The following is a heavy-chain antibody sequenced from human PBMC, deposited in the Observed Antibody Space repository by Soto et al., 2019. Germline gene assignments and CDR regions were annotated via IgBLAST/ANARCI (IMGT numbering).Heavy chain of an antibody. CDR1: GFTVSSNY. CDR2: IYSGGST. V-gene: IGHV3-53*04. J-gene: IGHJ6*02. D-gene: IGHD6-19*01. Sequence: EVQLVESGGGLVQPGGSLRLSCAASGFTVSSNYMSWVRQAPGKGLEWVSVIYSGGSTYYADSVKGRFTISRHNSKNTLYLEMNSLRAEDTAVYYCARTPVSTYYYYYGMDVWGQGTTVTVSS. CDR3: ARTPVSTYYYYYGMDV.